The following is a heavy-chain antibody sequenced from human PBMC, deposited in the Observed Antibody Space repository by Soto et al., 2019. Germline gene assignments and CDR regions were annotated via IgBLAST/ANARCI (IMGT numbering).Heavy chain of an antibody. D-gene: IGHD3-22*01. V-gene: IGHV3-30-3*01. CDR3: ASAGYYDSSGYSQGAFDI. CDR1: GFTFSSYA. J-gene: IGHJ3*02. Sequence: QVQLVESGGGVVQPGRSLRLSCVASGFTFSSYAMHWVRQAPGKGLEWVAVISYDGSNKYYADSVKGRFTISRDNSKNTLYLQMNSLRAEDTAVYYCASAGYYDSSGYSQGAFDIWGQGTMVTVSS. CDR2: ISYDGSNK.